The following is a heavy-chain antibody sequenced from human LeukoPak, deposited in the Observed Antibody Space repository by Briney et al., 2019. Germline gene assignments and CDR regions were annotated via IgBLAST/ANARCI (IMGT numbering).Heavy chain of an antibody. D-gene: IGHD2-2*03. CDR2: INHSGSI. CDR3: ARVSYGYCSSTSCYPPNRKNYYYYYGMDV. V-gene: IGHV4-34*01. CDR1: GGPFSAHY. Sequence: PSETLSLTCGVYGGPFSAHYWSWVRQPPGKGLEWIGEINHSGSINYNPSLKSRVTISVDTSKNQFSLKLSSVTAADTAVYYCARVSYGYCSSTSCYPPNRKNYYYYYGMDVWGQGTTVTVSS. J-gene: IGHJ6*02.